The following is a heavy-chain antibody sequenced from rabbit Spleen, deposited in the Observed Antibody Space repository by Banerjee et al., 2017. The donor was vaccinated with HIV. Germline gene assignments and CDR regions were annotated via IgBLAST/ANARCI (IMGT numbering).Heavy chain of an antibody. CDR2: IDAGNSGST. Sequence: QSLEESGGDLVKPGASLTLTCKASGFDLSSDYMCWVRQAPGKGLEWIACIDAGNSGSTYSATWAKGRFTLSKTSSTTVTLQMTSLTAADTATYFCARDSGSSFSSYGMDLWGPGTLVTVS. CDR1: GFDLSSDY. V-gene: IGHV1S40*01. D-gene: IGHD8-1*01. CDR3: ARDSGSSFSSYGMDL. J-gene: IGHJ6*01.